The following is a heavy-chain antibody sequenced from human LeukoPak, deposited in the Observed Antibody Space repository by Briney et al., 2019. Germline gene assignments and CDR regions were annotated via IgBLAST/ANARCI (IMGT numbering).Heavy chain of an antibody. V-gene: IGHV1-2*06. CDR1: GYTFADYF. CDR2: INPNSGGT. D-gene: IGHD1-1*01. Sequence: GASVKVSCKTSGYTFADYFIHWVRQAPGQGLEWMGRINPNSGGTNYAQKFQGRVTMTRDTSISTAYMELSRLRSDDTAVYYCARDLTTPDWGQGTLVTVSS. CDR3: ARDLTTPD. J-gene: IGHJ4*02.